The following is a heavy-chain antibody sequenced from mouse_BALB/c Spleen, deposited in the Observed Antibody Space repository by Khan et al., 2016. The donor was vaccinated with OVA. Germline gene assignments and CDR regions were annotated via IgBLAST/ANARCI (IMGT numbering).Heavy chain of an antibody. CDR3: ARDRIDY. V-gene: IGHV1-7*01. J-gene: IGHJ2*01. Sequence: QIQLVQSGAELAKPGASVKMSCKASGYTFSNYWIHWVKQRPGQGLEWIGYINPSSGHTYYNQTFNDKATLTTDKSSNTAYMQLSSLTSEDSAVYYCARDRIDYWGQGTTLTVSS. CDR1: GYTFSNYW. CDR2: INPSSGHT.